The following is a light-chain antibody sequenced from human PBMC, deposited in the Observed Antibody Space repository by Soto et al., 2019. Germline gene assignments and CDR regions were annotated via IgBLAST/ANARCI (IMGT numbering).Light chain of an antibody. CDR1: QSVDSR. J-gene: IGKJ5*01. Sequence: DIQMTQSPSSLSASVGDRVTITCRASQSVDSRLAWYQQKPGKAPKLLVYDASTLETGVPSRFSGSGSGTDFTLTISSLQPEDFATYYCQQSYSTPPFGQGTRLEIK. V-gene: IGKV1-39*01. CDR3: QQSYSTPP. CDR2: DAS.